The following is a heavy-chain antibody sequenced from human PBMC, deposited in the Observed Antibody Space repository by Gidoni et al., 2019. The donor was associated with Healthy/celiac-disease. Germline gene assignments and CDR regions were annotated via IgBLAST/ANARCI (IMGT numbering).Heavy chain of an antibody. CDR2: ISYDGSHK. D-gene: IGHD2-21*02. CDR3: ARDVAYCGGDCYPRGYFQH. V-gene: IGHV3-30-3*01. CDR1: GFTFSRYA. Sequence: QVQLVESGGGVVQPGRSLRLSCAASGFTFSRYAMHWVRQAPGKGLEWVAVISYDGSHKYYADSVKGRFTISRDNSKNTLYLQMNSLRAEDTAVYYCARDVAYCGGDCYPRGYFQHWGQGTLVTVSS. J-gene: IGHJ1*01.